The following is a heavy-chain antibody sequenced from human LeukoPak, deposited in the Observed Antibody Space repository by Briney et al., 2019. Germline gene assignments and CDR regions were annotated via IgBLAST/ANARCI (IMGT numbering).Heavy chain of an antibody. V-gene: IGHV1-2*02. CDR3: ARDLGGMTKNAFDM. CDR2: INSDRGVT. Sequence: ASVKVSCKAYGYTFTGYYLHWVRQAPGQGLEWVGWINSDRGVTNCAQKFQGRVTMTRDTSISSVYMELSSLRSDDTAVYYCARDLGGMTKNAFDMWGQGTMVIVSS. D-gene: IGHD2-15*01. J-gene: IGHJ3*02. CDR1: GYTFTGYY.